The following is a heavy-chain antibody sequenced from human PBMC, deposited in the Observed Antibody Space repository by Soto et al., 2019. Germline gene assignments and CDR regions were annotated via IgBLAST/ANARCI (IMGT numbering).Heavy chain of an antibody. CDR3: TTDPPGYSVVVAATGGDWFDP. CDR1: GFTFSNAW. D-gene: IGHD2-15*01. CDR2: IKSKTDGGTT. V-gene: IGHV3-15*01. J-gene: IGHJ5*02. Sequence: EVQLVESGGGLVKPGGSLRLSCAASGFTFSNAWMSWVRQAPGKGLEWVGRIKSKTDGGTTDYAAPVKGRFTISRDDSKNTLYLQMNSLKTEDTAVYYCTTDPPGYSVVVAATGGDWFDPWGQGTLVTVSS.